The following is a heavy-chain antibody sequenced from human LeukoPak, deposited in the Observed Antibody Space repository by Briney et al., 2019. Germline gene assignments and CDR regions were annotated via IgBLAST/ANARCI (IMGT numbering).Heavy chain of an antibody. V-gene: IGHV3-64*01. J-gene: IGHJ4*02. Sequence: VGSLRLSCAASGFTLSSYGMHWVRQAPGKGLECVSAISSNGVSTYYANSVKGRFTISRDNSENTLYLQMGSLRADDMAVYYCARSCGGVGCSGLDYWGQGTLVTVSS. D-gene: IGHD2-15*01. CDR1: GFTLSSYG. CDR3: ARSCGGVGCSGLDY. CDR2: ISSNGVST.